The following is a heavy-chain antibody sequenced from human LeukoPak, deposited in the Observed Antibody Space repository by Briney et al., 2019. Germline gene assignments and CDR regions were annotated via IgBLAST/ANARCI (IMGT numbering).Heavy chain of an antibody. J-gene: IGHJ4*02. V-gene: IGHV3-7*01. CDR2: IKQDGSEK. Sequence: PGGSLRLSCAASGFTFSSYWMSWVRQAPGKGLEWVANIKQDGSEKYYVDSVKGRFTISRDNAKNSLYLQMNSLRAEDTAVYYCARVWGWVAGYYFDYWGQGTLVTVSS. CDR3: ARVWGWVAGYYFDY. CDR1: GFTFSSYW. D-gene: IGHD6-19*01.